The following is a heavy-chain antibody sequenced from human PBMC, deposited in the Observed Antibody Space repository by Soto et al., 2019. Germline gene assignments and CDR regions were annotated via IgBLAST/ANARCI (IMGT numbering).Heavy chain of an antibody. CDR1: GGTFGNLG. Sequence: QMQLVQTGAEVKKPGSSVKVSCKASGGTFGNLGISWLRQAPGQGLEWMGGTIPIFDTPHYAEKFRDRLAIPAYATSTAYMELTSLSSEDTATYYCARDREDGSRTKYNWFDSWGQGTLVTVSS. CDR2: TIPIFDTP. D-gene: IGHD3-10*01. J-gene: IGHJ5*01. V-gene: IGHV1-69*01. CDR3: ARDREDGSRTKYNWFDS.